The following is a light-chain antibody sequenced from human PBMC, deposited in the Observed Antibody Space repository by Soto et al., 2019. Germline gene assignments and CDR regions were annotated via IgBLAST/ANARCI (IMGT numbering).Light chain of an antibody. V-gene: IGLV2-14*01. CDR3: NSYTTTSALV. Sequence: SALTQPASVSGSPRQSITISSTGTSANIGSHDYVSRYQQHPGKVPKLIIYVVSKRPSGASDRFSGSKSGNAAYLSISGLQPEDEADYYCNSYTTTSALVFGTGTKVTVL. CDR1: SANIGSHDY. CDR2: VVS. J-gene: IGLJ1*01.